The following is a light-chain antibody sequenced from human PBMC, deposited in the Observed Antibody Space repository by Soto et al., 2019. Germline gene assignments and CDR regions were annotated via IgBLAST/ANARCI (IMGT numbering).Light chain of an antibody. J-gene: IGLJ2*01. CDR2: DVS. Sequence: QSALTQPRSVSGSPGQSVTISCTGTSSDVGGYNFVSWYQQHPGEVPKLIIYDVSQRPSGVPDRFSASKSGNTASLTISGLQAEDEADYYCCSYAGSYTLFGGGTKVTVL. CDR3: CSYAGSYTL. V-gene: IGLV2-11*01. CDR1: SSDVGGYNF.